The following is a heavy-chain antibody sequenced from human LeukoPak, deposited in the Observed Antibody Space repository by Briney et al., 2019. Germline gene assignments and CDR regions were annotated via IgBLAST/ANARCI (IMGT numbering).Heavy chain of an antibody. CDR3: AREGQQLYYFDY. CDR2: ISYDGSNK. D-gene: IGHD6-13*01. Sequence: PGGSLRLSCAASGFTFSSYAMHWVRQAPGQGLEWVAVISYDGSNKYYADSAKGRFTISRDNSKNTLYLQMNSLRAEDTAVYYCAREGQQLYYFDYWGQGTLVTVSS. J-gene: IGHJ4*02. CDR1: GFTFSSYA. V-gene: IGHV3-30*04.